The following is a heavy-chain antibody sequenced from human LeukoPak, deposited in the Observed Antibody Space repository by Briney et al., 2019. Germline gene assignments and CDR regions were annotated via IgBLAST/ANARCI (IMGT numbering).Heavy chain of an antibody. CDR2: ISAYNGNT. D-gene: IGHD3-10*01. CDR1: GYTFTSYG. J-gene: IGHJ4*02. CDR3: ARYSMRYGSGSYYY. V-gene: IGHV1-18*01. Sequence: ASVKVSCKASGYTFTSYGISWVRQAPGQGLEWMGWISAYNGNTNYAQKLQGRVTMTADTSTSTAYMELRSLRSDDTAVYYCARYSMRYGSGSYYYWGQGTLVTVSS.